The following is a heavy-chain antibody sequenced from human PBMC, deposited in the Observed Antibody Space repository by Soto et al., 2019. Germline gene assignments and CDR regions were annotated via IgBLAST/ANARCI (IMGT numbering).Heavy chain of an antibody. Sequence: TSETLSLTCTVSGGSISSSSYYWGWIPQPPGKGLEWIGSIYYSGSTYYNPSLKSRVTISVDTSKNQFSLKLSSVTAADTAVYYCARHTPAISISDHWGQGTLVTVSS. D-gene: IGHD2-15*01. J-gene: IGHJ4*02. V-gene: IGHV4-39*01. CDR1: GGSISSSSYY. CDR2: IYYSGST. CDR3: ARHTPAISISDH.